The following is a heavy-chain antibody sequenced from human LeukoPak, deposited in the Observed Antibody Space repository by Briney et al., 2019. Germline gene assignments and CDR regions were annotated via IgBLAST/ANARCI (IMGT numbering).Heavy chain of an antibody. J-gene: IGHJ3*02. CDR2: INHSGST. D-gene: IGHD3-22*01. CDR3: ARVHSATYYYYSVGAFDI. Sequence: KPSETLSLTCAVYGVSFSGYYWSWIRQPPGKGLEWIGEINHSGSTNYNPALKSRVTISVDTSKNQFSLKLSSVTAADTAVYYCARVHSATYYYYSVGAFDIWGQGTMVTVSS. V-gene: IGHV4-34*01. CDR1: GVSFSGYY.